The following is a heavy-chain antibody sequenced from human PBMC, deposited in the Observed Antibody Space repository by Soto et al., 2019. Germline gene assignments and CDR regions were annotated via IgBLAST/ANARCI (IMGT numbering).Heavy chain of an antibody. Sequence: LSLTCTVSGGSISSSSYYWGWIRQPPGKGLEWIGSIYYSGSTYYNPSLKSRVTISVDTSKNQFSLKLSSVTAADTAVYYCARVVESYYYDSSGPVDYWGQGTLVTVSS. J-gene: IGHJ4*02. V-gene: IGHV4-39*01. D-gene: IGHD3-22*01. CDR2: IYYSGST. CDR1: GGSISSSSYY. CDR3: ARVVESYYYDSSGPVDY.